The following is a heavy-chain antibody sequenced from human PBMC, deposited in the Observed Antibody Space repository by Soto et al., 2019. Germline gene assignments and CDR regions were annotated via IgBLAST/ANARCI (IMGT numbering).Heavy chain of an antibody. D-gene: IGHD3-10*01. CDR3: ARQVVDGTLAGSGSFDY. CDR1: GGSISSYY. Sequence: PSETLSLTCTVSGGSISSYYWSWIRQPPGKGLEWIGYIYYSGSTNYNPSLKSRVTISVDTSKNQFSLKLSSVTAADTAVYYCARQVVDGTLAGSGSFDYWGQGTLVTVSS. V-gene: IGHV4-59*08. CDR2: IYYSGST. J-gene: IGHJ4*02.